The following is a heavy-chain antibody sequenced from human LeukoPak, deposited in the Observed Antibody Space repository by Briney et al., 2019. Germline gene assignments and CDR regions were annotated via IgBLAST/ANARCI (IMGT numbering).Heavy chain of an antibody. CDR1: GFTFSDYY. J-gene: IGHJ5*02. CDR2: ISSSGSTI. D-gene: IGHD2-2*01. Sequence: GGSLRLSCAASGFTFSDYYMSWIRQAPGKGLEWVSYISSSGSTIYYADSVKGRFTISRDNAKNSLYLQMNSLRAEDTAVYYCARVFVGYCSSTSCYSLDPWGQGTLVTVSS. CDR3: ARVFVGYCSSTSCYSLDP. V-gene: IGHV3-11*04.